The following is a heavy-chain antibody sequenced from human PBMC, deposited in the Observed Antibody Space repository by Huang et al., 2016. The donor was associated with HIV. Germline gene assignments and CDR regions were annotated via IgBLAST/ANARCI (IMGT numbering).Heavy chain of an antibody. CDR3: ARDSNWNFRYFDY. D-gene: IGHD1-7*01. V-gene: IGHV3-11*01. CDR1: GFTFSDYY. Sequence: QVQVVESGGGLVKPGGSLRLSCAASGFTFSDYYMNWIRQASGKGLEWVSYIGRSGRIIYYADAVKGRFTISRDNAKNSLYLQMNSLRAEDTAVYYCARDSNWNFRYFDYWGQGTLVTVSS. J-gene: IGHJ4*02. CDR2: IGRSGRII.